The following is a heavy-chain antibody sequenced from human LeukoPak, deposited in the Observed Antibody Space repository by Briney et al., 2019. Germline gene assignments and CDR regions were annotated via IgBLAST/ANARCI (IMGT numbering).Heavy chain of an antibody. CDR1: GFTFNRYG. D-gene: IGHD5-18*01. CDR2: IQSDGTNK. Sequence: GGSLRLSCAASGFTFNRYGIHWVRQAPGKGLEWVAFIQSDGTNKYYADSVKGRFTISRDNAKNSLYLQMNSLRAEDTAVYYCARGDTFDYWGQGTLVTVSS. J-gene: IGHJ4*02. CDR3: ARGDTFDY. V-gene: IGHV3-30*02.